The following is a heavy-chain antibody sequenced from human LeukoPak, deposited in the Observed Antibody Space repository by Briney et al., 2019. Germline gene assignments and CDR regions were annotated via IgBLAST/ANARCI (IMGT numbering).Heavy chain of an antibody. CDR2: INPSGGRT. CDR1: GYTFTSYY. Sequence: VSVKVSCTASGYTFTSYYMHWVRQAPGQGLEWMGIINPSGGRTTYAQKFQGRVTMTRDMSTSTVYMELSSLISEDTAVYYCAREVNYYYSSGYTNWFDPWGQGTLVTVSS. J-gene: IGHJ5*02. D-gene: IGHD3-22*01. V-gene: IGHV1-46*01. CDR3: AREVNYYYSSGYTNWFDP.